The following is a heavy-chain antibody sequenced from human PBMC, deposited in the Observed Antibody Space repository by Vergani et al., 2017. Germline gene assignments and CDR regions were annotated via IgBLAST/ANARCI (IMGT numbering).Heavy chain of an antibody. D-gene: IGHD5-12*01. CDR2: ISSSSSYI. J-gene: IGHJ4*02. CDR1: GFTFSSYS. Sequence: EVQLVESGGGLVKPGGSLRLSCAASGFTFSSYSMNWVRQAPGKGLEWVSSISSSSSYIYYADSVKGRFTISRDNAKNSLYLQMNSLRAEDTAVYYCAGAGGYDYRVSSYGEAQIDYWSQGTLVTVSS. V-gene: IGHV3-21*01. CDR3: AGAGGYDYRVSSYGEAQIDY.